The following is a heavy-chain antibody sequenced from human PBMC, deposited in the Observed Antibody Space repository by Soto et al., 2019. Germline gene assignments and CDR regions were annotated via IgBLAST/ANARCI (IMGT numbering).Heavy chain of an antibody. J-gene: IGHJ4*02. CDR1: GGSFSAYY. D-gene: IGHD2-8*02. CDR2: INHSGST. V-gene: IGHV4-34*01. Sequence: VQLQQWGAGLLKPSETLSLTCAVYGGSFSAYYWTWIRQPPGTGLEWIGEINHSGSTNYNPSLKSRVTISVDTSKSQFSLTLTYVTAADTAVYYCARDKITGLFDYWGQGTLVTVSS. CDR3: ARDKITGLFDY.